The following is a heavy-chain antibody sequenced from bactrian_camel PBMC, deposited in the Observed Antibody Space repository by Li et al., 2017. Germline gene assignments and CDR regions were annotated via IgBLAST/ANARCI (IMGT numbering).Heavy chain of an antibody. V-gene: IGHV3S53*01. CDR3: AASIRYCGRGYSPISADFSY. CDR2: FDDDGST. J-gene: IGHJ6*01. Sequence: VQLVESGGGTAQHGESRRLSCTSNVYTTGFWCMAWFRHGRGKQGEGVAVFDDDGSTDYADSVLGRFTISKDNAKNTLLLQMNSLKPEDTATYYCAASIRYCGRGYSPISADFSYWGQGTQV. CDR1: VYTTGFWC. D-gene: IGHD2*01.